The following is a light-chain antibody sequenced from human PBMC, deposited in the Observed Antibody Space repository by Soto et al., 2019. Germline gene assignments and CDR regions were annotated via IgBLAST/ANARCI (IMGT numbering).Light chain of an antibody. CDR2: AAS. J-gene: IGKJ2*02. V-gene: IGKV1-39*01. Sequence: DIQMTQSPSSLSASVGDRVTITCRASQSISSYLNWYQQKPGKAPKLLIYAASSLQSGVPSRFSGSGSGTDFTLTISSLQPEDFATYYCQQSYSSSWTFAQGTKLEIK. CDR1: QSISSY. CDR3: QQSYSSSWT.